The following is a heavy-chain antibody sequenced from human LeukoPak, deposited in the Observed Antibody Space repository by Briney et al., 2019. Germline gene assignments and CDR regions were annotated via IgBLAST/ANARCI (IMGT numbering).Heavy chain of an antibody. J-gene: IGHJ4*02. V-gene: IGHV1-69*04. CDR3: ATTNDGGGYQWGDFFDF. CDR1: GGTSNSHA. CDR2: IIPNLGTT. Sequence: ASVKVSCKASGGTSNSHAISWVRQAPGQGLEWMGRIIPNLGTTNRAQNFQDRVTLTADKSTNAAYMELTSLTSDDTAVYYCATTNDGGGYQWGDFFDFWGQGTLVTVSS. D-gene: IGHD3-22*01.